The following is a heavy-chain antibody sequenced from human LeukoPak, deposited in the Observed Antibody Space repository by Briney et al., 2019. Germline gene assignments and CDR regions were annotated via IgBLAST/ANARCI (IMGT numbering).Heavy chain of an antibody. CDR2: INQSGST. V-gene: IGHV4-34*01. Sequence: SETLSLTCAVYGGSFSGYYWSWIRQSPGKGLEWIGEINQSGSTNHNPSLKSRVTISVDTSKNQFSLKESSVTAADTAVYYYARGYGSGFAYWGQGTLVTVSS. J-gene: IGHJ4*02. D-gene: IGHD3-10*01. CDR1: GGSFSGYY. CDR3: ARGYGSGFAY.